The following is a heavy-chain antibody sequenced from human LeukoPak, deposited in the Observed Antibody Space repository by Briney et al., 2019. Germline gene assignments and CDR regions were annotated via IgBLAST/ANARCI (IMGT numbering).Heavy chain of an antibody. CDR3: ARLYCTGGSCYSWFDY. V-gene: IGHV1-2*02. J-gene: IGHJ4*02. CDR1: GYTFSDHF. Sequence: ASLKVSCKASGYTFSDHFMHWVRQAPGQGLEWMAWINPNNGGTSFAQQFQGRVTMTRDTSISTVYMELSRLRSDDTAVYYCARLYCTGGSCYSWFDYWGQGTLVTVSS. D-gene: IGHD2-15*01. CDR2: INPNNGGT.